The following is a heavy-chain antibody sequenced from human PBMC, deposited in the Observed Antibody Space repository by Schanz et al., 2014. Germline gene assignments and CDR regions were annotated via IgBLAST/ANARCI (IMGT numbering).Heavy chain of an antibody. V-gene: IGHV1-18*01. Sequence: QVHLVQSGAEVKRPGASVRVSCKASGYTFTTYAMSWVRQAPGQGLEWVGWISVYTGNTKYGQKVQGRVTMTADTSTNTAYMELRSLRSDDTAVYYCARDRRFFDRDDLYYFDYWGQGTLVTVSS. CDR3: ARDRRFFDRDDLYYFDY. J-gene: IGHJ4*02. CDR2: ISVYTGNT. D-gene: IGHD3-3*01. CDR1: GYTFTTYA.